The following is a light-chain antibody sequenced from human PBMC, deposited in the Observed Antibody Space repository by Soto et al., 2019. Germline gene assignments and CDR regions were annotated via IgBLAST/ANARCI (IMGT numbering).Light chain of an antibody. CDR1: QSISAW. CDR3: QQYNSNPLT. CDR2: KAS. V-gene: IGKV1-5*03. J-gene: IGKJ4*01. Sequence: DIQMTQSPSTLSASVGDRVIITCRASQSISAWLAWYQQKPGKAPKLLIYKASSLESGVPSRFSGSGSGTEFTITISGLQPDDFVTYYCQQYNSNPLTFGGGTKVEIK.